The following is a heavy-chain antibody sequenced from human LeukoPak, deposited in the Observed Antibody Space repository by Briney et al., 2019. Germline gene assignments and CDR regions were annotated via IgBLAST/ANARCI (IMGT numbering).Heavy chain of an antibody. V-gene: IGHV1-2*02. CDR2: INPNSGGT. Sequence: GASVKVSCKASGYTFTGYYMHWVRQAPGQGLEWMGWINPNSGGTNYAQKFQGRVTMTRDTSTSTVYMELSSLRSEDTAAYYCARDPSGLRWSIYGMDVWGQGTTVTVSS. CDR3: ARDPSGLRWSIYGMDV. CDR1: GYTFTGYY. D-gene: IGHD4-17*01. J-gene: IGHJ6*02.